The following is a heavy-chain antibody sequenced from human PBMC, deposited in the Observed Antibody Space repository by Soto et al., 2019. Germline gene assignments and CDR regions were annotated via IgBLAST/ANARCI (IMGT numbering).Heavy chain of an antibody. CDR2: IHFSGSI. CDR1: DGSVSSGIYY. V-gene: IGHV4-61*01. CDR3: GRGGDAYKMGRD. Sequence: QVQLQESGPGLVKPSETLSLTCSVSDGSVSSGIYYWSWIRQPPGKGLEWIGYIHFSGSITYNPPLKSRVTISVDTSKNQLSLKLSSVTAADTAVYYCGRGGDAYKMGRDWGQGTLVTVSS. J-gene: IGHJ4*02. D-gene: IGHD3-10*01.